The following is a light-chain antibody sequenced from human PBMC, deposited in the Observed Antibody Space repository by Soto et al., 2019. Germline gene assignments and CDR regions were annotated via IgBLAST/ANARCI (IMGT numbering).Light chain of an antibody. Sequence: QSALTQPASVSGSPGQSITISCTGTSSDVGSYNYVSWYQQHPGKAPKLMIYDVSNRPSGVSNRFSGSKSGNTASLTISGLQAEDEADYYCSSYTSSSLWVFGTGTKLTVL. CDR3: SSYTSSSLWV. CDR1: SSDVGSYNY. CDR2: DVS. V-gene: IGLV2-14*01. J-gene: IGLJ1*01.